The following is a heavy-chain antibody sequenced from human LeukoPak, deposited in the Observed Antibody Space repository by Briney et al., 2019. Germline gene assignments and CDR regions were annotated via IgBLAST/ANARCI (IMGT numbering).Heavy chain of an antibody. V-gene: IGHV4-4*07. CDR1: GGSISSYY. CDR3: AREGYCSSTSCYGYYYYYYMDV. Sequence: SETLSLTCTVSGGSISSYYWSWIRQPAGKGLEWIGRIYTSGSTNYNPSLKSRVTMSVDTSKNQFSLKLSSVTAADTAVYYCAREGYCSSTSCYGYYYYYYMDVWGKGTTVTVSS. J-gene: IGHJ6*03. D-gene: IGHD2-2*01. CDR2: IYTSGST.